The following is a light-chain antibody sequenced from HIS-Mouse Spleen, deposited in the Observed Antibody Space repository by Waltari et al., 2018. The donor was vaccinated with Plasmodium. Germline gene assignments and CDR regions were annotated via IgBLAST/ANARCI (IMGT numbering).Light chain of an antibody. CDR2: GAS. CDR1: QSVSSN. Sequence: EIVMTQSPATLSVSPGERATISFRASQSVSSNLAWYQQKPGQAPRLLIYGASTRATGIPARFSGSGSGTEFTLTISSLQSEDFAVYYCQQYNNWSFTFGPGTKVDIK. J-gene: IGKJ3*01. V-gene: IGKV3-15*01. CDR3: QQYNNWSFT.